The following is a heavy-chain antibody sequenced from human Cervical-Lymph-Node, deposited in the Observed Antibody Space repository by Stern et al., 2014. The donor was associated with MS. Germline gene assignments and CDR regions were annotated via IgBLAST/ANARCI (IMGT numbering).Heavy chain of an antibody. J-gene: IGHJ4*02. CDR1: GGSFRTYA. V-gene: IGHV1-69*01. D-gene: IGHD4-23*01. CDR3: ARERGNSYGFDY. CDR2: ILPSLGKS. Sequence: VQLVQSGAEVKKPGSSVKVSCTASGGSFRTYALSWIRQAPGQRPDWMGGILPSLGKSNNAEKFQGRLTITADESTSTAYMELSSLRSEDTAGYFCARERGNSYGFDYWGQGTLVIVSS.